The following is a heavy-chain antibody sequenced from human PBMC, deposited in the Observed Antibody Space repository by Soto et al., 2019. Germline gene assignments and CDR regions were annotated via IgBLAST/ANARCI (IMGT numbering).Heavy chain of an antibody. Sequence: QLQESGPGLVKPSETLSLICTVSGASMSGSDYFWGWIRQPPGKGLEWIGTIYYSGTTYYHPSLKSRVTISQDTSRNQFSLNLSSVTAADTAVYFCARHVLRELHFAYWGQGMQVAVAS. D-gene: IGHD1-7*01. V-gene: IGHV4-39*01. CDR2: IYYSGTT. J-gene: IGHJ4*02. CDR3: ARHVLRELHFAY. CDR1: GASMSGSDYF.